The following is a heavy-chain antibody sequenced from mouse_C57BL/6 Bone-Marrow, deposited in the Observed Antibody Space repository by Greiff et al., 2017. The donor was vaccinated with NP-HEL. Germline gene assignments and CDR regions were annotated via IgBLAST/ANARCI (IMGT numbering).Heavy chain of an antibody. CDR2: IRNKANNHAT. Sequence: EVKLVESGGGLVQPGGSMKLSCAASGFTFSDAWMDWVRQSPEKGLEWVAEIRNKANNHATYYAESVKGRFTISRDDSKSSVYLQMNSLRAEDTGIYYCTKGSGDYGYDGYAMDYWGQGTSVTVSS. CDR3: TKGSGDYGYDGYAMDY. CDR1: GFTFSDAW. J-gene: IGHJ4*01. V-gene: IGHV6-6*01. D-gene: IGHD2-2*01.